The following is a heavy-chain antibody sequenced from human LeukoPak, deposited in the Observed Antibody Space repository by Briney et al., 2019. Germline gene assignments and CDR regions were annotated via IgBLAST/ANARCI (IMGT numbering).Heavy chain of an antibody. D-gene: IGHD4/OR15-4a*01. CDR2: IYYSGST. CDR3: ARVGANSYGLDV. Sequence: PSETLSLTCTVSGGSISSSSYYWGWIRQPPGKGLEWIGYIYYSGSTNYNPSLKSRVTISVDTSKNQFSLKLSSVTAADTAVYYCARVGANSYGLDVWGKGTTVTVSS. CDR1: GGSISSSSYY. V-gene: IGHV4-61*05. J-gene: IGHJ6*04.